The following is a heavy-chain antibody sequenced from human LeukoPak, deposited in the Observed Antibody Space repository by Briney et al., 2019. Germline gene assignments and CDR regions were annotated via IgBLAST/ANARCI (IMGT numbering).Heavy chain of an antibody. CDR3: AKDRYYGSGSYRDY. D-gene: IGHD3-10*01. J-gene: IGHJ4*02. V-gene: IGHV3-23*01. CDR1: GFTFSGYA. CDR2: LSGSGAGT. Sequence: GGSLRLSCTASGFTFSGYAMSWVRQAPGKGLDWVSGLSGSGAGTYYADSVKGRFTISRDTSKNTLYLHMSSLRAEDTAVYYCAKDRYYGSGSYRDYWGQGTLVTVSS.